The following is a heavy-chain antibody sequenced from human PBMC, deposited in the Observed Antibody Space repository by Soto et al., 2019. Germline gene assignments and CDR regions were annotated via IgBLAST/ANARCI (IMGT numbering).Heavy chain of an antibody. Sequence: PGGSLRLSCAASGFTFSSYAMSWVRQAPGKGLEWVSAISGSGGSTYYADSVKGRFTISRDNSKNTLYLQMNSLRAEDTAVYYCAKGPGLGPLNYYYYGMDVWGQGTTVTVSS. D-gene: IGHD3-16*01. V-gene: IGHV3-23*01. J-gene: IGHJ6*02. CDR1: GFTFSSYA. CDR2: ISGSGGST. CDR3: AKGPGLGPLNYYYYGMDV.